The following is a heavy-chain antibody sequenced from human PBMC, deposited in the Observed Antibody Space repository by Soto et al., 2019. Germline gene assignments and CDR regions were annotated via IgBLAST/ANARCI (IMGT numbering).Heavy chain of an antibody. J-gene: IGHJ4*02. CDR3: ARDLYSSSATPDY. V-gene: IGHV3-48*01. Sequence: EVQLVESGGGLVQPGGSLRLSCAASGFTFSSYSMNWVRQAPGKGQEWVSYISSSSSTIYYADSVKGRFTISRDNAKNSLYLQMNSLRAEDTAVYYCARDLYSSSATPDYWGQGTLVTVSS. CDR1: GFTFSSYS. CDR2: ISSSSSTI. D-gene: IGHD6-6*01.